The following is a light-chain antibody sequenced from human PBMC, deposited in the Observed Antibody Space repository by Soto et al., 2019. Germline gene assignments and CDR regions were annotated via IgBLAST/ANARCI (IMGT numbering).Light chain of an antibody. CDR2: LNSDGSH. CDR3: QTWGTGIVV. Sequence: QPVLTQSPSASASLGASVKLTCTLSSGHSYYAIAWHQQQPEKGPRYLMKLNSDGSHSKGDGIPDRFSGSSSGAERYLTISSLQSEDEADYYCQTWGTGIVVFGRGTKLTVL. V-gene: IGLV4-69*01. J-gene: IGLJ2*01. CDR1: SGHSYYA.